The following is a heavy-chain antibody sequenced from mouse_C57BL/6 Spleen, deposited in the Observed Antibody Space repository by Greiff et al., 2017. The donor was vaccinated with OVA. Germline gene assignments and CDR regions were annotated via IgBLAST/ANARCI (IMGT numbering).Heavy chain of an antibody. CDR2: INPSNGGT. D-gene: IGHD2-3*01. CDR3: ARSDGYYLYYFDY. J-gene: IGHJ2*01. V-gene: IGHV1-53*01. Sequence: VQLQQPGTELVKPGASVKLSCKASGYTFTSYWMHWVKQRPGQGLEWIGNINPSNGGTNYNEKFKSKATLTVDKSSSTAYMQLSSLTSEDSAVYYCARSDGYYLYYFDYWGQGTTLTVSS. CDR1: GYTFTSYW.